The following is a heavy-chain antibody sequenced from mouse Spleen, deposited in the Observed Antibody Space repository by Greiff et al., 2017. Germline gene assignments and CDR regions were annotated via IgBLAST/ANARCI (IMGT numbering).Heavy chain of an antibody. CDR3: ARSHSSGYGVAY. CDR1: GYTFTSYW. D-gene: IGHD3-1*01. V-gene: IGHV1-50*01. J-gene: IGHJ3*01. Sequence: VQLQQPGAELVKPGASVKLSCKASGYTFTSYWMQWVKQRPGQGLEWIGEIDPSDSYTNYNQKFKGKATLTVDTSSSTAYMQLSSLTSEDSAVYYCARSHSSGYGVAYWGQGTLVTVSA. CDR2: IDPSDSYT.